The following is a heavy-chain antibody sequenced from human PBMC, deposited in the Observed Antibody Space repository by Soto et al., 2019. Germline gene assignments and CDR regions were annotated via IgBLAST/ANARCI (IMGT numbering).Heavy chain of an antibody. CDR2: ITSKRYGGKT. CDR1: GFTFGDYA. V-gene: IGHV3-49*03. J-gene: IGHJ4*02. Sequence: GGSLRLSCITSGFTFGDYAMIWFCQAPGKGLEWVSFITSKRYGGKTEYAASVKGRFTISRDDSKSVAYLQMNSLRTDDTAVYYCSRLPPNNWGAPLDYWGQGTLVTVSS. D-gene: IGHD1-26*01. CDR3: SRLPPNNWGAPLDY.